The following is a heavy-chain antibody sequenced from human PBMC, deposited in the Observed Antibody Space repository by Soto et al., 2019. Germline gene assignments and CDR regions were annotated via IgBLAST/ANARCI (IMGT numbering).Heavy chain of an antibody. CDR3: ARDFGPPALYSGSPRSWFDP. CDR2: ISAYNGNT. V-gene: IGHV1-18*01. J-gene: IGHJ5*02. Sequence: ASVKVSCKASGYTFTSYGISWVRQAPGQGLEWMGWISAYNGNTNYAQKLQGRVTMTTDTSTSTAYMELRSLRSDDTAVYYCARDFGPPALYSGSPRSWFDPWGQGTLVNVSS. D-gene: IGHD1-26*01. CDR1: GYTFTSYG.